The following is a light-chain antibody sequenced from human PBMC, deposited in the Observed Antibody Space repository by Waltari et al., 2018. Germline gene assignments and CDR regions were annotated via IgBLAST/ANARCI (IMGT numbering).Light chain of an antibody. V-gene: IGKV3-15*01. CDR1: QSVGGN. CDR3: LQYNNWPRT. Sequence: ERVLTKSPDTLSVSPGERATLPCRASQSVGGNVACYQQRPGQAPRLLIFGASIRASGIPARFSGSGSGTEFTFTISSLESEDFAVYYCLQYNNWPRTFGQGTKVEV. CDR2: GAS. J-gene: IGKJ1*01.